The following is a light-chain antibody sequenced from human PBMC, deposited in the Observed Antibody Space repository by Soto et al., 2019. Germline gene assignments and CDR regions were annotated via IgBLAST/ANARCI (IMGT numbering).Light chain of an antibody. Sequence: DIHMTQSPSAMSASVGDRVTITCRASQVISNYLAWFQQKPGKVPKRLIYAASSLQSGGPSRFSGSGSGTEFTLTFSILQPEDFATYYCLQLNSYARTFGGGPKVEIK. CDR1: QVISNY. CDR2: AAS. J-gene: IGKJ4*01. CDR3: LQLNSYART. V-gene: IGKV1-17*03.